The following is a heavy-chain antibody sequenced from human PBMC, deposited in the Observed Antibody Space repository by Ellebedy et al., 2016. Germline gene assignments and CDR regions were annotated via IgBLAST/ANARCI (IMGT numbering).Heavy chain of an antibody. J-gene: IGHJ3*02. Sequence: GGSLRLXXAASGFTFSSYAMSWVRQAPGKGLEWVSAISGSGGSTYYADSVKGRFTISRDNSKNTLYLQMNSLRAEDTAVYYCAKGLEPWGYAFDIWGQGTMVTVSS. V-gene: IGHV3-23*01. CDR3: AKGLEPWGYAFDI. CDR1: GFTFSSYA. CDR2: ISGSGGST. D-gene: IGHD1-1*01.